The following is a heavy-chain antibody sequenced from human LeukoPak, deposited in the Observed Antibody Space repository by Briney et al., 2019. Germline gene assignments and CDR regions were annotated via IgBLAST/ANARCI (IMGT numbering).Heavy chain of an antibody. D-gene: IGHD3-9*01. CDR2: IYYNGDN. Sequence: SGPTLVNPQQTLTLTCTFSGFSFTAPGMGVAWIRQPPGKALKWLAFIYYNGDNRYSPSLRSRLTIIRDASKNQVVLAMTNLDPMDTATYYCAHLVVTIDWRSYFDYWGQGALVTVSS. CDR1: GFSFTAPGMG. CDR3: AHLVVTIDWRSYFDY. J-gene: IGHJ4*02. V-gene: IGHV2-5*01.